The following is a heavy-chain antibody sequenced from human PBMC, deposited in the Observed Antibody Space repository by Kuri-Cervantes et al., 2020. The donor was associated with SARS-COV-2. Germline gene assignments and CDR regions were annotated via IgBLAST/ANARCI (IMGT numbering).Heavy chain of an antibody. CDR3: AREGGRYNWNFRVFG. V-gene: IGHV1-69*04. D-gene: IGHD1-7*01. Sequence: SVKVSCKASGGTFSSYAISWVRQAPGQGLEWMGRIIPILGTANYAQKFQGRVTITADKSTSTAYMELSSLRSEDTAVYYCAREGGRYNWNFRVFGWGQGTVVTVSS. CDR2: IIPILGTA. J-gene: IGHJ4*02. CDR1: GGTFSSYA.